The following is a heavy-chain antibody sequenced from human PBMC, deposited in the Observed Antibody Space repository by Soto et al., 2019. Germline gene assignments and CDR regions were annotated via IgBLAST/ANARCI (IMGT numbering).Heavy chain of an antibody. Sequence: QLQLQESGSGLVKPSQTLSLTCAVSGGSISSGGYSWSWIRQPPGKGLEWIGYIYRSGSTYYNPSLKSRVHLSVDRAKNQFSLNLSSVTAAHTAVYYCAAGGGLPRYYWGQGTLVTVSS. CDR1: GGSISSGGYS. D-gene: IGHD5-12*01. CDR3: AAGGGLPRYY. J-gene: IGHJ4*02. V-gene: IGHV4-30-2*01. CDR2: IYRSGST.